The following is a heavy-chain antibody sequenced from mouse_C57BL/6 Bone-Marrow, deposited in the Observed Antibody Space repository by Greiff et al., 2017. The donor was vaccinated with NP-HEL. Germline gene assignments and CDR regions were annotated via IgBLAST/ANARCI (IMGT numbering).Heavy chain of an antibody. CDR3: ARGGWLLLAY. D-gene: IGHD2-3*01. V-gene: IGHV1-82*01. J-gene: IGHJ3*01. Sequence: QVQLQQSGPELVKPGASVKISCKASGYAFSSSWMNWVKQRPGKGLEWIGRIYPGDGDTNYNGKFKGKATLTADKSSSTAYMQLSSPTSEDSAVYFCARGGWLLLAYWGQGTLVTVSA. CDR2: IYPGDGDT. CDR1: GYAFSSSW.